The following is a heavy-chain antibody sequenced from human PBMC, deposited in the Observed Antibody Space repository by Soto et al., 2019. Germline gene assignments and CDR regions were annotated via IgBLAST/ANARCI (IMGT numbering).Heavy chain of an antibody. CDR3: ARGGSHSSDS. Sequence: ESGGNLVQPGGSLRLSCAASGFTFSAFWMSWVRRAPGRGLEWVANIKEDGSETYYVDSVEGRFTISRDNAKKSLYLQMNSLRVEDTALYYCARGGSHSSDSWGQGALVTVSS. J-gene: IGHJ4*02. CDR1: GFTFSAFW. V-gene: IGHV3-7*05. D-gene: IGHD1-26*01. CDR2: IKEDGSET.